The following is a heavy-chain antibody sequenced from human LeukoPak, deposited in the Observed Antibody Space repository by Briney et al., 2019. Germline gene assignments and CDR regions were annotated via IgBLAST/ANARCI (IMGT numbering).Heavy chain of an antibody. D-gene: IGHD3-10*01. Sequence: GESLKISCKASGYRFTNYWIGWVRQMPGKGLEWMGIIYPGDSDTRYSPSIQGQVTISVDKSISTAYLQWSSLKASDTAIYYCARMVAPCPDIWFDPWGQGTLVTVSS. J-gene: IGHJ5*02. CDR3: ARMVAPCPDIWFDP. V-gene: IGHV5-51*01. CDR1: GYRFTNYW. CDR2: IYPGDSDT.